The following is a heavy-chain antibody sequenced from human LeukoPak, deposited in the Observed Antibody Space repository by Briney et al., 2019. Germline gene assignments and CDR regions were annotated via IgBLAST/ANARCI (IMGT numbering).Heavy chain of an antibody. CDR3: ARTGKFDS. CDR1: GFTFSNYW. J-gene: IGHJ5*01. V-gene: IGHV3-7*05. Sequence: GGSLRLSCAASGFTFSNYWMNWVRQAPGKGLEWVANIKTDGSETYYVDSVKGRFTISRDNAKNSVYLQMNSLRAEDTAICYCARTGKFDSWGQGTLVTVSS. CDR2: IKTDGSET.